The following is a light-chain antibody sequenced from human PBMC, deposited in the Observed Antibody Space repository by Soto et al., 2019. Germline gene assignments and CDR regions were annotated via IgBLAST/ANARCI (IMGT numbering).Light chain of an antibody. V-gene: IGLV2-14*03. CDR1: TSEVCGYHY. Sequence: QSAPTQPPSVSGSPGQSITLSCPGNTSEVCGYHYVSWYQHHPGKAPKLIIYDVTNRPSGVSNPFSGSKSGNTASLTISGLQPEDEADYYCSSYTTSNTRQIVFGTGTKVTVL. CDR2: DVT. CDR3: SSYTTSNTRQIV. J-gene: IGLJ1*01.